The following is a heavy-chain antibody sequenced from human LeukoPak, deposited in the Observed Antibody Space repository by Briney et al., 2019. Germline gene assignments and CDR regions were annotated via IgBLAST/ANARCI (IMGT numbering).Heavy chain of an antibody. CDR3: ARQLGYCSSTSCYADKVDY. D-gene: IGHD2-2*01. J-gene: IGHJ4*02. V-gene: IGHV4-39*01. CDR2: IYYSGST. CDR1: GGSISSSSYY. Sequence: SETLSLTCTVSGGSISSSSYYWGWIRQPPGQGLEWVGSIYYSGSTYYNPSLKSRVTISVDTSKNQFSLKLSSVTAADTAVYYCARQLGYCSSTSCYADKVDYWGQGTLVTVSS.